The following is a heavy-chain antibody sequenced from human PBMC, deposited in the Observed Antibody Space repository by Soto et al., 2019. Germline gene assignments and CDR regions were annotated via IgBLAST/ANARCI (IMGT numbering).Heavy chain of an antibody. J-gene: IGHJ4*02. CDR2: IIPIFGTA. D-gene: IGHD3-10*01. V-gene: IGHV1-69*12. CDR1: GGTFSSYA. CDR3: AGEGGAGG. Sequence: QVQLVQSGAEVKKPGSSVKVSCKASGGTFSSYAISWVRQAPGQGLEWMGGIIPIFGTANYAQKFQGRVTITGNESTRTAYMGLSSLRSEDPAVYDWAGEGGAGGGGQGTLVTVSS.